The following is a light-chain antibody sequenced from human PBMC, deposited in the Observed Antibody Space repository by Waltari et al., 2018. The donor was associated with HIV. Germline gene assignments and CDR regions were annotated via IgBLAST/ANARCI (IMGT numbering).Light chain of an antibody. J-gene: IGKJ5*01. CDR1: QTIRIN. CDR3: QQYNNWPPIT. Sequence: EILMTQSPATLSVSPGERATLSCRASQTIRINLAWYQQKPGQAPRLLLYEASTRATGIPARFSGSGSGTEFTLTITSLQSEDFAVYYCQQYNNWPPITFDQGTRLEIK. CDR2: EAS. V-gene: IGKV3-15*01.